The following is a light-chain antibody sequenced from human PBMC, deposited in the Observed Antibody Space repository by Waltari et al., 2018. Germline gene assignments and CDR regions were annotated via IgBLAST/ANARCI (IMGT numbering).Light chain of an antibody. V-gene: IGLV3-21*02. CDR1: TIGSKR. CDR3: QVWDNTTDHVYV. CDR2: DDS. Sequence: SYVLTQPPSVSVAPGQTARIPFGGDTIGSKRVHWYQRRPGQAPVLVIYDDSDRPSGIHERFSGSNSGNTATLTISSVEAGDEADYFCQVWDNTTDHVYVFGSGTKVTV. J-gene: IGLJ1*01.